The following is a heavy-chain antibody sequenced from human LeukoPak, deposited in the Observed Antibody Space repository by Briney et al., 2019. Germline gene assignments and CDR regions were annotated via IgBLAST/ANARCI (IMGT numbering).Heavy chain of an antibody. CDR2: IYRSGSA. CDR1: GYSISSGYQ. Sequence: SETLSLTCGVSGYSISSGYQWAWIRQSPGKGLEWIGSIYRSGSAHYNPSLKSRVTISVETSKNQFSLNMYSVTAADTAVYYCARDPRWLTPDCTSTSCYENYFDPWGQGTLVTVSS. J-gene: IGHJ5*02. D-gene: IGHD2-2*01. CDR3: ARDPRWLTPDCTSTSCYENYFDP. V-gene: IGHV4-38-2*02.